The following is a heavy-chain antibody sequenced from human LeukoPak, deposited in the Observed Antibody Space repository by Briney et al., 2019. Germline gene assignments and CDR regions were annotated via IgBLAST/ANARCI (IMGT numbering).Heavy chain of an antibody. CDR1: GGSISSGDSY. Sequence: SETLSLTCTVSGGSISSGDSYWSWIRQPPGKGLEWIGYIYYSGSTYYNPSLKSRVTISVDTSKNQFSLKLGSVTAADTAVYYCARVLYCSSTSCFYFDYWDQGTLVTVSS. D-gene: IGHD2-2*01. V-gene: IGHV4-30-4*08. J-gene: IGHJ4*02. CDR3: ARVLYCSSTSCFYFDY. CDR2: IYYSGST.